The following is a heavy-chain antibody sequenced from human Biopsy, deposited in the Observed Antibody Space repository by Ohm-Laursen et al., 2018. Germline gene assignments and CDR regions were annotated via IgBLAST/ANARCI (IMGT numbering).Heavy chain of an antibody. D-gene: IGHD6-19*01. V-gene: IGHV3-23*01. CDR3: ARLQVNNGWYEDY. J-gene: IGHJ4*02. CDR2: ITGSVDSGGKT. CDR1: GFTVSDNH. Sequence: SLRLSCTASGFTVSDNHISWIRQAPGKGLEWVPAITGSVDSGGKTYYEDSVKGRFTISRDNSKNTLFLQMNSLRVEDTAIYYCARLQVNNGWYEDYWGQGTLVTVSS.